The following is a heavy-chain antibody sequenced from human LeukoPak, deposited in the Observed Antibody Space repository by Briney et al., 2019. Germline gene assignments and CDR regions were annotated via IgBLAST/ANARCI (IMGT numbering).Heavy chain of an antibody. CDR3: ARFGVGAVAGHFDY. J-gene: IGHJ4*02. Sequence: GQSLKISCKTSGYTFTDYWIGWVRQTPGKGLEWMGIIYPPDSDTRYSPSFEGQVTISADKSTNTADLQWSSLKASDSAKYYCARFGVGAVAGHFDYWGQGTPITVSS. V-gene: IGHV5-51*01. D-gene: IGHD6-19*01. CDR2: IYPPDSDT. CDR1: GYTFTDYW.